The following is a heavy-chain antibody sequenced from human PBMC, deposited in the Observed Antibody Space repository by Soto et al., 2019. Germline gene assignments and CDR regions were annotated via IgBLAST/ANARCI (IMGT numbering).Heavy chain of an antibody. CDR2: ISSSSSYI. CDR3: ARDAVFGYSSSPPLFDL. J-gene: IGHJ5*02. D-gene: IGHD6-6*01. CDR1: SHG. Sequence: SHGSNWVRQATGKGLEWVSSISSSSSYIYYADSVKGRFTISRDNAKNSLYLQMNSLRAEDTAVYYCARDAVFGYSSSPPLFDLWRQGTLVTVSS. V-gene: IGHV3-21*01.